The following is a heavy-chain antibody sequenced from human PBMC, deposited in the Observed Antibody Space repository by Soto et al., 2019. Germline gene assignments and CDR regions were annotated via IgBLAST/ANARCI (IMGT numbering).Heavy chain of an antibody. V-gene: IGHV4-61*01. CDR1: GGSVSSGSYY. J-gene: IGHJ4*02. CDR3: ARRPPEEYLFDY. CDR2: IYYGGST. D-gene: IGHD6-6*01. Sequence: SETLSLTCTVSGGSVSSGSYYWSWIRQPPGKGLEWIGYIYYGGSTHYNPSLKSRVTISVDTSKNQFSLKLSSVTAADTAVYYCARRPPEEYLFDYWGQGTLVTVSS.